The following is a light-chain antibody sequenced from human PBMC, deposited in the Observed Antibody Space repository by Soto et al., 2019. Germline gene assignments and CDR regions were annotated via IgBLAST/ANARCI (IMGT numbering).Light chain of an antibody. V-gene: IGLV2-14*01. Sequence: QSVLTQPASVSGSPGQSITISCTGSNSDIGAYNYVSWYQQHPGKAPKFIMYEVSNRPSGVSDRFSGSKSGNTASLTISGLQAEDEADYYCASRGNVRVFGGGTKLTVL. CDR2: EVS. J-gene: IGLJ3*02. CDR3: ASRGNVRV. CDR1: NSDIGAYNY.